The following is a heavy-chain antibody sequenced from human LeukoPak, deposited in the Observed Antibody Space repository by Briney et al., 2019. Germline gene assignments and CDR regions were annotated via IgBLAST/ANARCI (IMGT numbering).Heavy chain of an antibody. J-gene: IGHJ6*03. CDR1: GGTFSSYA. CDR3: ARLSGYDARDYYYYYYMDV. D-gene: IGHD5-12*01. CDR2: IIPIFGTA. Sequence: ASVKVSCKASGGTFSSYANSWVRQAPGQRLEWTGGIIPIFGTANYAQKFQGRVTITADESTSTAYMELSSLRSEDTAVYYCARLSGYDARDYYYYYYMDVWGKGTTVTVSS. V-gene: IGHV1-69*13.